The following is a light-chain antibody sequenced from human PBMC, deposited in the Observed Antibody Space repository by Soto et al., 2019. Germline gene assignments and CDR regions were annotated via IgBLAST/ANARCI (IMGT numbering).Light chain of an antibody. CDR1: SSDVGGYNY. V-gene: IGLV2-14*01. CDR2: EVS. Sequence: QSVLTQPASVSGSPGQSITISCTGTSSDVGGYNYVSWYQQRPGKAPKLMLYEVSNRPSGVSNRFSGSKSGNTASLTISGLHTEDEADYYCSSYRSSSLYVFGRGTRAPS. J-gene: IGLJ1*01. CDR3: SSYRSSSLYV.